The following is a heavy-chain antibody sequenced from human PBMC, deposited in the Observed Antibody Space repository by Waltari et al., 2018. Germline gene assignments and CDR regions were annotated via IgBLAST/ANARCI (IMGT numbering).Heavy chain of an antibody. D-gene: IGHD1-7*01. V-gene: IGHV1-69*13. CDR3: ARGGRYGVGNWNYEAHDY. CDR2: IIPIFGTA. Sequence: QVQLVQSGAEVKKPGSSVKVSCKASGGTFSSYAISWVRQAPGQGLEWMGRIIPIFGTANYAQKFQGRVTITADKSTSTAYMELSSLRSEDTAVYYCARGGRYGVGNWNYEAHDYWGQGTLVTVSS. CDR1: GGTFSSYA. J-gene: IGHJ4*02.